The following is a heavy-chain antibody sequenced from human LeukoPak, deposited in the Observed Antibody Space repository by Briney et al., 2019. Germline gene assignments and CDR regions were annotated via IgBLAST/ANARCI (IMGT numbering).Heavy chain of an antibody. CDR3: ASTPVYSGYDWGWFSDYYMDV. CDR1: GGSLSGLY. V-gene: IGHV4-34*01. Sequence: SGTLSLTCAVSGGSLSGLYGSWVPQPPGKGLEWIGQINHNGSPNYNPSLKSRVTISVDPSKNQFSLRLTSVTAADMAVYYCASTPVYSGYDWGWFSDYYMDVWGKGTTVTASS. J-gene: IGHJ6*03. D-gene: IGHD5-12*01. CDR2: INHNGSP.